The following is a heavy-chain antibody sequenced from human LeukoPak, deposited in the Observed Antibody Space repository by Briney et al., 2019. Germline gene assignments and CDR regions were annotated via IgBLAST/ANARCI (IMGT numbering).Heavy chain of an antibody. J-gene: IGHJ4*02. CDR3: ARGGVTGYCSSTSCYQEFDY. CDR2: IYYSGST. CDR1: GGSISSYY. Sequence: SETLSLTCTVSGGSISSYYWSWIRQPPGKGLEWIGYIYYSGSTNYNPSLKSRVTISVDTSKNQFSLKLSSVTAADTAVYYCARGGVTGYCSSTSCYQEFDYWGQGTLVTVSS. D-gene: IGHD2-2*01. V-gene: IGHV4-59*01.